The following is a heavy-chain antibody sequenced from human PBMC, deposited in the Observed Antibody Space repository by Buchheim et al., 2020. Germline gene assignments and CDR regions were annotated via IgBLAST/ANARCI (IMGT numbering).Heavy chain of an antibody. Sequence: QVQLVQSGAEVKKPGASVKVSYKASGYTFTSYYMHWVRQAPGQGLEWMGIINTSGGSTSYAQKFQGRVTLTRDTSTSRDPMELSSLRSEDTAVYYCARDPYPDQEGMDVWGQGTT. J-gene: IGHJ6*02. V-gene: IGHV1-46*01. D-gene: IGHD2-2*01. CDR2: INTSGGST. CDR3: ARDPYPDQEGMDV. CDR1: GYTFTSYY.